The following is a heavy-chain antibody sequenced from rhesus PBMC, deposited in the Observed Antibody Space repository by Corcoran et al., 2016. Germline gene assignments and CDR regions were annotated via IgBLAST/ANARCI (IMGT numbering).Heavy chain of an antibody. Sequence: QLQLQESGPGLVKPSETLSVTCAVSGGSISSSYWSWIRQAPVKGLEWIGFIYGIGSSTNYNPSLKSRVNLSVDTSKDQLSLKLSSVTAADTAVDYCATSTGDTAGTVLIGYWGQGVLVTVSS. CDR1: GGSISSSY. CDR3: ATSTGDTAGTVLIGY. J-gene: IGHJ4*01. CDR2: IYGIGSST. V-gene: IGHV4-169*01. D-gene: IGHD5-42*01.